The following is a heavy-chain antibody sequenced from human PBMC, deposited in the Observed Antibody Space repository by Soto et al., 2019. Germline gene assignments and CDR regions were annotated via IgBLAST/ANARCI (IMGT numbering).Heavy chain of an antibody. CDR1: GFTFSRYS. CDR3: ARIAAAGSNWFDP. Sequence: GGSLRLSCAASGFTFSRYSMNWVRQAPGKGLEWVSSISSSSSYIYYAVSVKGRFTISRDNAKNSLYLQMNSLSAEDTAVYYCARIAAAGSNWFDPWGQGTLVTVSS. CDR2: ISSSSSYI. J-gene: IGHJ5*02. V-gene: IGHV3-21*06. D-gene: IGHD6-13*01.